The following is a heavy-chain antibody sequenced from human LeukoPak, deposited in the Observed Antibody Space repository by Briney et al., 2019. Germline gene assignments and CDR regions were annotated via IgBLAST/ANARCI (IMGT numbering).Heavy chain of an antibody. CDR3: AKSRGSSWYEGLDY. V-gene: IGHV3-43*02. CDR1: GFTFDDYA. D-gene: IGHD6-13*01. J-gene: IGHJ4*02. Sequence: GGSLRLSCAASGFTFDDYAMHWVRQAPGKGLEWVSLISGDGGSTYYADSVEGRFTISRDNSKNSLYLQMNSLRTEDTALYYCAKSRGSSWYEGLDYWGQGTLVTVSS. CDR2: ISGDGGST.